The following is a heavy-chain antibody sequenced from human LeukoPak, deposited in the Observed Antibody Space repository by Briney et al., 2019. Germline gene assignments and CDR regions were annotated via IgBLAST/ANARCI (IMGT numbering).Heavy chain of an antibody. V-gene: IGHV4-39*01. J-gene: IGHJ4*02. CDR3: ARGGYSSSWSGLGY. CDR1: GGSIRSSYYY. D-gene: IGHD6-13*01. CDR2: IYDSGST. Sequence: SETLSLTCTVSGGSIRSSYYYWGWIRQPPGKGLEWIGSIYDSGSTYYNPSLKSRVTISVDTSKNQFSLKLNSVTAADTAVYYCARGGYSSSWSGLGYWGQGTLVTVSS.